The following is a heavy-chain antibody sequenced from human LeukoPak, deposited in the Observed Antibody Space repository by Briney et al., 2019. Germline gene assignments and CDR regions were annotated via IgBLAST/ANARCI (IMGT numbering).Heavy chain of an antibody. V-gene: IGHV3-21*01. Sequence: PGRSLRLSCATSGFPFRAYGMHWVRQAPGKGLEWVSSISSSSSYIYYADSVKGRFTISRDNAKNSLYLQMNSLRAEDTAVYYCARADEGYCSSTSCYYYYGMDVWGQGTTVTVSS. J-gene: IGHJ6*02. D-gene: IGHD2-2*01. CDR1: GFPFRAYG. CDR2: ISSSSSYI. CDR3: ARADEGYCSSTSCYYYYGMDV.